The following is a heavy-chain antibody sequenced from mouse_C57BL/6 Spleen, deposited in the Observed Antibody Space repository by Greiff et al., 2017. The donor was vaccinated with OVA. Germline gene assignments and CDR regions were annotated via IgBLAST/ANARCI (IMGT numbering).Heavy chain of an antibody. V-gene: IGHV6-3*01. Sequence: EAKLMESGGGLVQPGGSMKLSCVASGFTFSNYWMNWVRQSPETGLAWVAQLRLKSYNYATHYAESVKGRFTISRDDSKSSVYLQMNNLRAEDTGIYYCKTYYDYDVEFDYWGQGTTLTVSS. CDR2: LRLKSYNYAT. CDR1: GFTFSNYW. D-gene: IGHD2-4*01. J-gene: IGHJ2*01. CDR3: KTYYDYDVEFDY.